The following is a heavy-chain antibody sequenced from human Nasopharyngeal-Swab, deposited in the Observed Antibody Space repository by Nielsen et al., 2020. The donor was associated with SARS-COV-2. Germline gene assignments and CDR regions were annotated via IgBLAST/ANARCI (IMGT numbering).Heavy chain of an antibody. D-gene: IGHD2-2*01. V-gene: IGHV1-18*01. CDR2: ISALNGQI. Sequence: ASVKVSCKTSGYTFSSFGITWVRQAPGQGLQWMGGISALNGQINYAEKFQGRVTMTTEKSTTSAYMELRSLRDDDTAVYYCARTFPAAIGHHFDPWGQGTLVIVSP. CDR3: ARTFPAAIGHHFDP. CDR1: GYTFSSFG. J-gene: IGHJ5*02.